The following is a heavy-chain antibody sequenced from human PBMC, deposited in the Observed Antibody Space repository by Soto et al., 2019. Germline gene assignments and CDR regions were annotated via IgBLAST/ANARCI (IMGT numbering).Heavy chain of an antibody. V-gene: IGHV4-4*07. J-gene: IGHJ6*02. Sequence: SETLSLTCTVSGGSISSYYWSWIRQPAGKGLEWIRRIYTSGSTNYNPSLKSRVTMSVGTSKNQFSLKLSSVTAADTAVYYCTRHEDMITFGGVISRRYYYGMDVWGQGTTVTVSS. CDR2: IYTSGST. CDR1: GGSISSYY. CDR3: TRHEDMITFGGVISRRYYYGMDV. D-gene: IGHD3-16*02.